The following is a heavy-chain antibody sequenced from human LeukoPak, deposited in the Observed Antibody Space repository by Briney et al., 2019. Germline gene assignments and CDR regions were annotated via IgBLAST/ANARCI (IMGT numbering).Heavy chain of an antibody. CDR3: ARGGGYSYGYLNY. J-gene: IGHJ4*02. V-gene: IGHV3-74*01. CDR1: GFTFSSHW. D-gene: IGHD5-18*01. CDR2: INSDGSST. Sequence: PGGSLRLSRAASGFTFSSHWMHWVRQAPGKGLVSVSRINSDGSSTSYADSVKGRFTISRDNAKNTLYLQMNSLRAEDTAVYYCARGGGYSYGYLNYWGQGTLVTVSS.